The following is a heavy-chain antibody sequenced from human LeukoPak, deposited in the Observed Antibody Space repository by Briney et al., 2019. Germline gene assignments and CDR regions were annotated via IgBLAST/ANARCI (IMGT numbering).Heavy chain of an antibody. J-gene: IGHJ1*01. CDR2: IDYSGST. V-gene: IGHV4-59*01. D-gene: IGHD6-13*01. CDR3: ARSGGLYTSTWYFHH. Sequence: KPSETLSLTCTVFGGSISSYYWSWIRQPPGKGLEWIGYIDYSGSTIYNPSLKSRVTISVNTSKNQFSLQLSSVTAADTAVYYCARSGGLYTSTWYFHHWGQGTLVTVSS. CDR1: GGSISSYY.